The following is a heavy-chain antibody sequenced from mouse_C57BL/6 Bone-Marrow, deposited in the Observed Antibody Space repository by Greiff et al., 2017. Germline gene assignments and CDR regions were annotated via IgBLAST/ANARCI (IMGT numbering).Heavy chain of an antibody. CDR2: IRNGGGST. CDR3: ARGILGAY. CDR1: GFTFSDYY. V-gene: IGHV5-12*01. Sequence: EVMLVESGGGLVQPGGSLKLSCAASGFTFSDYYMYWVRQTPEKRLEWVAYIRNGGGSTYYPDTVKGRFTISRDNAKNTLYLQMSRLKSEDTAMYYCARGILGAYWGQGTLVTVSA. J-gene: IGHJ3*01. D-gene: IGHD4-1*01.